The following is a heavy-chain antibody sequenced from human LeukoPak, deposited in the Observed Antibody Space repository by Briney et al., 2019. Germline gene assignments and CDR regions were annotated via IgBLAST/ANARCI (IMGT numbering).Heavy chain of an antibody. D-gene: IGHD2-21*02. CDR1: GGSFIPYY. J-gene: IGHJ4*02. V-gene: IGHV4-34*01. CDR2: INHSGST. CDR3: ARGGFYCGGDCYVDY. Sequence: SETLSLTCAVYGGSFIPYYWSWIRQPPGKGLEWIGEINHSGSTNYNPSLTSRVTISVDTSKNQFSLKLSSVTAADTAVYYCARGGFYCGGDCYVDYWGQGTLVTVSS.